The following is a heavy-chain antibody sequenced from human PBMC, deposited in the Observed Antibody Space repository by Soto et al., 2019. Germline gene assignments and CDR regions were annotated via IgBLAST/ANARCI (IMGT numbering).Heavy chain of an antibody. V-gene: IGHV1-69*01. CDR1: GGTFSSYA. CDR3: ARGGVRYSSSSAPLFDY. D-gene: IGHD6-6*01. J-gene: IGHJ4*02. Sequence: QVQLVQSGAEVKKPGSSVKVSCKASGGTFSSYAISWVRQAPGQGLEWMGGIIPIFGTANYAQKFQGRVTITADAATGTAYMELRSLRSEDTAVYYFARGGVRYSSSSAPLFDYWGQGTLVTVSS. CDR2: IIPIFGTA.